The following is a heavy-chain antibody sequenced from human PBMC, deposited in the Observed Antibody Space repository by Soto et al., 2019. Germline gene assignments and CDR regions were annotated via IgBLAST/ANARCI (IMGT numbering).Heavy chain of an antibody. D-gene: IGHD5-12*01. CDR2: IYYSGNT. CDR1: GGSISSGGSY. V-gene: IGHV4-31*03. CDR3: ARVRGVATNVYYYGMDV. Sequence: QVQLQESGPGLVKPSQTLSLTCTVSGGSISSGGSYWSWIRQHPGKGLEWIGYIYYSGNTYYNPSLKSRVTISVDTSKNQFSLKLSSVTAADTAVYYCARVRGVATNVYYYGMDVWGQGTTVTVSS. J-gene: IGHJ6*02.